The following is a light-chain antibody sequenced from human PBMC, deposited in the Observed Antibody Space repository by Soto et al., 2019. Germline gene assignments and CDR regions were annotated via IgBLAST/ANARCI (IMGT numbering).Light chain of an antibody. CDR2: GAS. J-gene: IGKJ5*01. CDR1: QDISTY. V-gene: IGKV1-5*01. Sequence: TQSPSSLSASVGDTVTISCPASQDISTYLAWYQQKPGKAPTLLIFGASSLHNGVPPRFAGSGSGSEFTLTINRLQPDDFVTYFCQHYTLYSAPFGQGTRV. CDR3: QHYTLYSAP.